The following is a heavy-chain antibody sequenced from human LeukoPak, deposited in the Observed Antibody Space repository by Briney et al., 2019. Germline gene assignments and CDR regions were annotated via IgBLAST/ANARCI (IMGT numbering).Heavy chain of an antibody. CDR1: GFTFSSYA. CDR3: AKGQTYYDFWSGYYFYYFDY. V-gene: IGHV3-30-3*01. D-gene: IGHD3-3*01. J-gene: IGHJ4*02. CDR2: ISYDGSNK. Sequence: PGGSLRLSCAASGFTFSSYAMHWVRQAPGKGLEWVAVISYDGSNKYYADSVKGRFTISRDNSKNTLYLQMNSLRAEDTAVYYCAKGQTYYDFWSGYYFYYFDYWGQGTLVTVSS.